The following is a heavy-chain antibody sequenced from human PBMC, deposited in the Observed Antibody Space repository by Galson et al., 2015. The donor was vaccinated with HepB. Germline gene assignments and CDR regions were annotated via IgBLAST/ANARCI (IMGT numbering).Heavy chain of an antibody. V-gene: IGHV4-31*03. Sequence: TLSLTCTVSGGSISSGGYYWSWIRQHPGKGLEWIGYIYYSGSTYYNPSLKSRVTISVDTSKNQFSLKLSSVTAADTAVYYCARTYYYGSGSYWEYYYYMDVWGKGTTVTVSS. CDR2: IYYSGST. D-gene: IGHD3-10*01. J-gene: IGHJ6*03. CDR3: ARTYYYGSGSYWEYYYYMDV. CDR1: GGSISSGGYY.